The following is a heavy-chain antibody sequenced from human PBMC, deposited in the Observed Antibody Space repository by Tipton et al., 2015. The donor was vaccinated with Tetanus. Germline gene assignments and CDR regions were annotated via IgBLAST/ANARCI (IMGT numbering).Heavy chain of an antibody. CDR2: IFHSGST. J-gene: IGHJ4*02. Sequence: GLVKPSETLSLTCTVSGGSMSNNYWSWIRQPPGKGLEWIAYIFHSGSTNYSPSLKSRVAISMDTSKNQISQKLSSVTAADTAVYYCAREPAATGTSLFDYWGQGALVTVSS. CDR3: AREPAATGTSLFDY. V-gene: IGHV4-59*01. D-gene: IGHD6-13*01. CDR1: GGSMSNNY.